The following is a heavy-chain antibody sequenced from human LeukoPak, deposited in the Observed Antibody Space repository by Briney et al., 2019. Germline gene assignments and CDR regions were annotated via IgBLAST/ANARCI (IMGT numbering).Heavy chain of an antibody. CDR2: IWYDGSNK. CDR3: ARDLWEGPTYFGMDV. Sequence: PGGSLRLSCAASGFTFSSYGMHWVRQAPGKGLEWVAVIWYDGSNKYYADSVKGRFTISRDNSKNTLYLQMNSLRVEDTAVYYCARDLWEGPTYFGMDVWGQGTTVAVSS. D-gene: IGHD1-26*01. CDR1: GFTFSSYG. J-gene: IGHJ6*02. V-gene: IGHV3-33*01.